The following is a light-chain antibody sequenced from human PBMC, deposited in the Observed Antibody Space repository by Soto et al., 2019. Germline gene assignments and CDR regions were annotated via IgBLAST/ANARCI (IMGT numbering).Light chain of an antibody. CDR3: QQYNSWPRT. V-gene: IGKV3-15*01. Sequence: VVMTQSPATLSVSPGAIATFSFRASQSVSSNLAWYQQKPGQAPRLLIYGASSRGSRVPVRFSVSGSGTEFTLTISSVESEDFSVYYCQQYNSWPRTFGQGTKVEIK. CDR1: QSVSSN. J-gene: IGKJ1*01. CDR2: GAS.